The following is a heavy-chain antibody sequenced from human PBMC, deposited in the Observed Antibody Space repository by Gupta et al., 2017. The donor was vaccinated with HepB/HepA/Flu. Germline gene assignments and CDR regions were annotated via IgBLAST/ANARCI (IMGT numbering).Heavy chain of an antibody. Sequence: QVQLVQSGAEVKKPGSSVKVSCKASGGTFSSYAISWVRQAPGQGLEWMGGIIPIFGTANYAQKFQGRVTITADKSTSTAYMELSSLRSEDTAVYYCARDYCSSTCCYTGNDAFDIWGQGTMVTVSS. CDR3: ARDYCSSTCCYTGNDAFDI. V-gene: IGHV1-69*06. CDR1: GGTFSSYA. CDR2: IIPIFGTA. J-gene: IGHJ3*02. D-gene: IGHD2-2*02.